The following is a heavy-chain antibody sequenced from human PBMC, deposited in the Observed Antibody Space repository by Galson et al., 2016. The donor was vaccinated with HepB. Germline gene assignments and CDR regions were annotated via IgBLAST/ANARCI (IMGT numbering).Heavy chain of an antibody. J-gene: IGHJ3*02. CDR2: TFYRSKWYN. V-gene: IGHV6-1*01. D-gene: IGHD1-26*01. CDR1: WDSVSSNIAA. Sequence: CAISWDSVSSNIAAWNWIRQSPSRGLEWLGRTFYRSKWYNDYAISVRSRITINPDTSKNQYSLQLNSVTPDDTAVYYCARDPARVGFQTGAFDIWGQGTMVTASS. CDR3: ARDPARVGFQTGAFDI.